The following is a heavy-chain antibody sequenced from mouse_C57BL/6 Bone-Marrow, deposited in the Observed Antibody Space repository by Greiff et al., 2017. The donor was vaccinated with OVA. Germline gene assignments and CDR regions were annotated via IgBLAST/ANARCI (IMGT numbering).Heavy chain of an antibody. CDR3: ARRGSNFYAMDY. CDR1: GYTFTDYY. V-gene: IGHV1-76*01. CDR2: IYPGSGNT. J-gene: IGHJ4*01. Sequence: LVESGAELVRPGASVKLSCKASGYTFTDYYINWVKQRPGQGLEWIARIYPGSGNTYYNEKFKGKATLTAEKASSTAYMQLSSLTSEDSAVYFCARRGSNFYAMDYWGQGTSVTVSS. D-gene: IGHD2-5*01.